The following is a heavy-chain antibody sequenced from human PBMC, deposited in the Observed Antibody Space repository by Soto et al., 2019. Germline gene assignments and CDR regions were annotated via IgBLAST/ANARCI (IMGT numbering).Heavy chain of an antibody. CDR1: GGTFSSYA. V-gene: IGHV1-69*13. J-gene: IGHJ3*02. D-gene: IGHD3-22*01. Sequence: SVKVSCKASGGTFSSYAISCVRQAPGQGLEWMGGIIPIFGTANYAQKFQGRVTITADESTSTAYMELSSLRSEDTAVYYCARDLSAVYYYDSSGPGQNDAFDIWGQGTMVTVSS. CDR2: IIPIFGTA. CDR3: ARDLSAVYYYDSSGPGQNDAFDI.